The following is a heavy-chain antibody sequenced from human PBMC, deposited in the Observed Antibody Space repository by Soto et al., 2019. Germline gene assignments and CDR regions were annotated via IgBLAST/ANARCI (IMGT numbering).Heavy chain of an antibody. CDR1: GFTFSSYW. Sequence: EVQLVESGGGLVQPGGSLRLSCAASGFTFSSYWMHWVRQAPGKGLVWVSRVNGDGSSTSYADSVKGRFTISRDNAKNTLYLQMNSLRVEDTAVYYCARGGPYSSSEVCYWGQGTLVTVSS. CDR3: ARGGPYSSSEVCY. V-gene: IGHV3-74*01. CDR2: VNGDGSST. D-gene: IGHD6-6*01. J-gene: IGHJ4*02.